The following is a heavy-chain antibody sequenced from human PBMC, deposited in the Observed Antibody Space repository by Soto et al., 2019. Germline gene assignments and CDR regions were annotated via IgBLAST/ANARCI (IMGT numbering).Heavy chain of an antibody. CDR3: ARGYCGSTSCSSRRYYFDY. V-gene: IGHV1-69*13. J-gene: IGHJ4*02. D-gene: IGHD2-2*01. Sequence: SVKVSCKASGGTFSSYAISWVRQAPGQGLEWMGGIIPIFGTANYAQKFQGRVTITADESTSTAYMELSSLRSADTAVYYCARGYCGSTSCSSRRYYFDYWGQGTLVTVSS. CDR1: GGTFSSYA. CDR2: IIPIFGTA.